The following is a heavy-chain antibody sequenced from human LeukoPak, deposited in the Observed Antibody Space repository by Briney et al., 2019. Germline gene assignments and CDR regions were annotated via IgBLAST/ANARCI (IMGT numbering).Heavy chain of an antibody. J-gene: IGHJ5*02. CDR1: GGSISSSSYY. CDR2: VNHSGST. CDR3: ATGYYGSGSPNWFDP. D-gene: IGHD3-10*01. Sequence: PSETLSLTCTVSGGSISSSSYYWSWIRQPPGKGLEWIGEVNHSGSTNYNPSLKSRVTISVDTSKNQFSLKLSSVTAADTAVYYCATGYYGSGSPNWFDPWGQGTLVTVSS. V-gene: IGHV4-39*07.